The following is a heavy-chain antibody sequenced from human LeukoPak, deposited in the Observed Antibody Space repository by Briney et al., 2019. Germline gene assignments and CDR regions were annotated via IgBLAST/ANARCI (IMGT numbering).Heavy chain of an antibody. CDR1: GFTFSSYS. Sequence: GGSLRLSCAASGFTFSSYSMNWVRHAPGKGLEWVSAISGSGGSTYYADSVKGRFTISRDNSKNTLYLQMNSLRAEDTAVYYCAKGLTIFGVVNDYWGQGTLVTVSS. V-gene: IGHV3-23*01. CDR3: AKGLTIFGVVNDY. D-gene: IGHD3-3*01. CDR2: ISGSGGST. J-gene: IGHJ4*02.